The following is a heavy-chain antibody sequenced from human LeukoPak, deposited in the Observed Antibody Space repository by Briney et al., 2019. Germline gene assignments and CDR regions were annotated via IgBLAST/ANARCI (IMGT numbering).Heavy chain of an antibody. CDR3: ARVLAVGATILYFDY. Sequence: GGSLRLSCAASGFTFSSYSMNWVRQAPGKGLEWVSSISSSSSYIYYADSVKGRSTISRDNAKNSLYLQVNSLRAEDTAVYYCARVLAVGATILYFDYWGQGTLVTVSS. CDR2: ISSSSSYI. CDR1: GFTFSSYS. D-gene: IGHD1-26*01. J-gene: IGHJ4*02. V-gene: IGHV3-21*01.